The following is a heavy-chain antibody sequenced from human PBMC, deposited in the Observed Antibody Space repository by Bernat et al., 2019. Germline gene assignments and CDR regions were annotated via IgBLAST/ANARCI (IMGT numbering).Heavy chain of an antibody. CDR2: ISSSGSTK. CDR3: ARGRTIFGVVNYYYYYYYYMDV. CDR1: GFTFSSYE. V-gene: IGHV3-48*03. D-gene: IGHD3-3*01. Sequence: EVQLVESGGGLVQPGGSLRLSCAASGFTFSSYEMNWVRQAPGKGLDWVPYISSSGSTKYYADSVKGRFTISRDNAKNSLYLQMNSLRAEDTAVYYCARGRTIFGVVNYYYYYYYYMDVWGKGTTVTVSS. J-gene: IGHJ6*03.